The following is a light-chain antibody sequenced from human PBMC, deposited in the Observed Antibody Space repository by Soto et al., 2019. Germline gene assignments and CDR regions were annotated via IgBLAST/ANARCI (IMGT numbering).Light chain of an antibody. J-gene: IGKJ1*01. Sequence: ELVLPQSHGTLSLSPGARSALSGRGRQSVSNNYLAWYQQKPGQAPRLLIYGASNRATGIPDRFSGSGSGTDFTLTISRLEPEDFAVYYCQQYGSSPRTFGQGTKVDIK. V-gene: IGKV3-20*01. CDR3: QQYGSSPRT. CDR1: QSVSNNY. CDR2: GAS.